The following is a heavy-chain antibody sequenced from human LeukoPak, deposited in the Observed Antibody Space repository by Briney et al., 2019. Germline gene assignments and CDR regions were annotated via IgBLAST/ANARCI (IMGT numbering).Heavy chain of an antibody. CDR1: GYTFTSYG. Sequence: GASVKVSCKASGYTFTSYGISWVRQAPGQGLEWMGWISAYNGNTNCAQKLQGRVTTTTDTSTSTAYMELRSLRSDDTAVYYCARAIVVGWNWFDPWGQGTLVTVSS. D-gene: IGHD2-2*01. CDR3: ARAIVVGWNWFDP. J-gene: IGHJ5*02. CDR2: ISAYNGNT. V-gene: IGHV1-18*01.